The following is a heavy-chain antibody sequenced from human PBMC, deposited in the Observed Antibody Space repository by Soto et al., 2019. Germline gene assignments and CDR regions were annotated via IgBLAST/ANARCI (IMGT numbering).Heavy chain of an antibody. V-gene: IGHV3-23*01. CDR1: GFTFSSYA. CDR2: ISGGGDTT. J-gene: IGHJ6*03. D-gene: IGHD3-3*01. CDR3: AKDRWFLEWSMPIHMDV. Sequence: GGSLRLSCAASGFTFSSYAMNWVRQAPGKGLESVSVISGGGDTTYYADSVRGRFTISRDNSRNMLYLEMNSLRVEDTAVYYCAKDRWFLEWSMPIHMDVWGKGTTVTVSS.